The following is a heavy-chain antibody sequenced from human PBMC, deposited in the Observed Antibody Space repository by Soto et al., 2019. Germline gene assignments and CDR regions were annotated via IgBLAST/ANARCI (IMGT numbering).Heavy chain of an antibody. V-gene: IGHV3-30*18. CDR1: GFSFSNYG. J-gene: IGHJ4*02. D-gene: IGHD2-8*01. Sequence: GESLRLSCAVSGFSFSNYGMHWVRQAPGKGLEWVAVILYDGSSKYHADSVKGRFTISRDNSKNTPHLQMTSPRAEDTAVYYFSKDRRGGPAVLDFWGQGTTVTVSS. CDR2: ILYDGSSK. CDR3: SKDRRGGPAVLDF.